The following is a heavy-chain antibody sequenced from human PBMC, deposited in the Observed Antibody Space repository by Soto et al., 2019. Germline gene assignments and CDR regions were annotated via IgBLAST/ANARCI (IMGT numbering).Heavy chain of an antibody. D-gene: IGHD3-16*02. V-gene: IGHV1-46*01. CDR3: ARPLRLGELSLEALGY. Sequence: ASVKVSCKASGYTFTSYYMHWVRQAPGQGLEWMGIINPSGGSTSYAQKFQGRVTMTRDTSTSTVYMELSSLRSEDTAVYYCARPLRLGELSLEALGYWGQGTLVTVSS. CDR2: INPSGGST. CDR1: GYTFTSYY. J-gene: IGHJ4*02.